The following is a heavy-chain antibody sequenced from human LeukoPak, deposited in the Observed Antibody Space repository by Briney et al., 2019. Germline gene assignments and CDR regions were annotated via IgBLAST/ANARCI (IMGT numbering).Heavy chain of an antibody. V-gene: IGHV3-30*04. CDR3: AKGISASVAGAFDY. CDR1: GFTFSSYA. Sequence: GRSLRLSCAASGFTFSSYAMHWVRQAPGKGLEWVAVKYYADSVKGRFTISRDNSKNTLYLQMNSLRAEGTAVYYCAKGISASVAGAFDYWGQGTLVTVSS. D-gene: IGHD6-19*01. CDR2: K. J-gene: IGHJ4*02.